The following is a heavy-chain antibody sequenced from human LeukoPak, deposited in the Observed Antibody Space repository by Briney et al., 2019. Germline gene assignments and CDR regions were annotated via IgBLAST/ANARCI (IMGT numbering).Heavy chain of an antibody. CDR2: IYYSGST. J-gene: IGHJ4*02. CDR1: GGSVSSGSYY. Sequence: PSETLSLTCTVSGGSVSSGSYYWSWIRQPPGKGLEWIGYIYYSGSTNYNPSLKSRVTISVDTPKNQFSLKLSSVTAADTAVYYCARWGYDNIGYHFDYWGQGTLVTVSS. D-gene: IGHD3-22*01. CDR3: ARWGYDNIGYHFDY. V-gene: IGHV4-61*01.